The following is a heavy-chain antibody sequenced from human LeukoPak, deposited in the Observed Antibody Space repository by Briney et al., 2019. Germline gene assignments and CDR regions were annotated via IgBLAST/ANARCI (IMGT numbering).Heavy chain of an antibody. CDR2: ISSGGRST. V-gene: IGHV3-11*01. Sequence: GGSLTLSCAASGFTFSDYSMTWIRQAPGKGLEWVSYISSGGRSTYYADSVKGRFTISRDNAKNSLYLQMHSLRAEDTAVYYCARDTSGNYYFDYWGQGTLVTVSS. J-gene: IGHJ4*02. CDR1: GFTFSDYS. D-gene: IGHD3-10*01. CDR3: ARDTSGNYYFDY.